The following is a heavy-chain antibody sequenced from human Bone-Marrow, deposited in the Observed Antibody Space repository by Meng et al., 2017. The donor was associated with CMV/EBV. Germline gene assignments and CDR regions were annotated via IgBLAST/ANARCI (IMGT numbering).Heavy chain of an antibody. Sequence: GESLKISCAASGFTFSNAWMSWVRQAPGKGLEWVGRIKSKTDGGTTDYAAPVKGRFTISRDDSKNTLYLQMNSLKTEDTAVYYCTYTTTGTTSLYYYYGMAVWGQGTTVTVSS. D-gene: IGHD1-1*01. CDR3: TYTTTGTTSLYYYYGMAV. CDR1: GFTFSNAW. V-gene: IGHV3-15*01. J-gene: IGHJ6*02. CDR2: IKSKTDGGTT.